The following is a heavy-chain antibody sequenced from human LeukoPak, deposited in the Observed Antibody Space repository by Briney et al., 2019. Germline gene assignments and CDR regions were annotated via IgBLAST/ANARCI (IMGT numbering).Heavy chain of an antibody. D-gene: IGHD6-19*01. CDR3: AGQTAGSFDY. CDR1: GGSISSYY. CDR2: IYYSGST. V-gene: IGHV4-59*08. J-gene: IGHJ4*02. Sequence: SETLSLTCTVSGGSISSYYWSWIRQPPGKGLEWIGHIYYSGSTNYNPSLKSRVTISVDTSKNQFSLKLSSVTAADTAVYYCAGQTAGSFDYWGQGTLVTVSS.